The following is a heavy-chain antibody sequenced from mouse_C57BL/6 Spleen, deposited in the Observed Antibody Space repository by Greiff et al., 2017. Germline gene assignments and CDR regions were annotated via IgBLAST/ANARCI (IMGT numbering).Heavy chain of an antibody. Sequence: QVQLQQPGAELVRPGSSVKLSCKASGYTFTSYWMDWVKQRPGQGLEWIGNIYPSDSETHYNQKFKDKATLTVDKSSSTAYMQLSSLTSEDSAVYYCARKWGNYGFDYWGQGTTLTVSS. CDR3: ARKWGNYGFDY. V-gene: IGHV1-61*01. CDR1: GYTFTSYW. J-gene: IGHJ2*01. D-gene: IGHD1-1*01. CDR2: IYPSDSET.